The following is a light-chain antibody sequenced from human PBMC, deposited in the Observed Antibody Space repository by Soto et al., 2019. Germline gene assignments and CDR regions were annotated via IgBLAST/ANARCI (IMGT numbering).Light chain of an antibody. Sequence: DIVMSQTPLSLPVTLGQPASISCRSSQSLVHSDGNTYLIWFHQRPGQSPRRLFYKVSNQDSGVPDRFSGSGSGTLFTLKITSVEAEDVGVYYCMQGTHWPYTFGQGTKV. V-gene: IGKV2-30*02. CDR1: QSLVHSDGNTY. CDR3: MQGTHWPYT. CDR2: KVS. J-gene: IGKJ1*01.